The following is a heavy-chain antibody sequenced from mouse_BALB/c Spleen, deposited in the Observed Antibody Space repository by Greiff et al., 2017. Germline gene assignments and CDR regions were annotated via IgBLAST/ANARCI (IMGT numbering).Heavy chain of an antibody. CDR1: GDSITSGY. J-gene: IGHJ4*01. V-gene: IGHV3-8*02. D-gene: IGHD1-1*01. Sequence: EVQLVESGPSLVKPSQTLSLTCSVTGDSITSGYWNWIRKFPGNKLEYMGYISYSGSTYYNPSLKSRISITRDTSKNQYYLQLNSVTTEDTATYYCARFYGSSYDEYYYAMDYWGQGTSVTVSS. CDR3: ARFYGSSYDEYYYAMDY. CDR2: ISYSGST.